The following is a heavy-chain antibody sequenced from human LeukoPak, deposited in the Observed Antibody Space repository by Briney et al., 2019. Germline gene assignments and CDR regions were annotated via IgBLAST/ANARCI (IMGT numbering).Heavy chain of an antibody. CDR1: GGSISSYY. CDR3: ARDLKPVVAAYAFDI. D-gene: IGHD2-15*01. CDR2: IYYSGST. J-gene: IGHJ3*02. Sequence: SETLSLTCTVSGGSISSYYWSWIRQHPGKGLEWIGYIYYSGSTYYNPSLKSRVTISVDTSKNQFSLKLSSVTAADTAVYYCARDLKPVVAAYAFDIWGQGTMVTVSS. V-gene: IGHV4-59*06.